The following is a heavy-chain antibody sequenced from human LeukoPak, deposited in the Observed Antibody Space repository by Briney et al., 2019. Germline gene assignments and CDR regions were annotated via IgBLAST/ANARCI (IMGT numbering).Heavy chain of an antibody. CDR3: ARAQGITILGVVPFRYYYGMDV. CDR1: GFTFSNYG. Sequence: GESLILSCAASGFTFSNYGMQWVRQAPGKGLEWVAVVSHDGTTTFYADSVKGRVTISRDNSKNTLYLQMNSLRAEDTAVYYCARAQGITILGVVPFRYYYGMDVWGQGTTVTVSS. CDR2: VSHDGTTT. D-gene: IGHD3-3*01. J-gene: IGHJ6*02. V-gene: IGHV3-30*03.